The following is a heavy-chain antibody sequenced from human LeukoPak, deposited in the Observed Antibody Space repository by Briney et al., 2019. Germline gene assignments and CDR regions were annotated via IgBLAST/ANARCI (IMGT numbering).Heavy chain of an antibody. D-gene: IGHD6-19*01. CDR2: INHSGST. Sequence: SGTLSLTCAVYGGSFSGYYWSWIRQPPGKGLEWIGEINHSGSTNYNPSLKSRVTISVDTSKNQFSLKLSSVTAADTAVYYCARGTGYSSGWYGVDYFDYWGQGTLVTVSS. CDR3: ARGTGYSSGWYGVDYFDY. V-gene: IGHV4-34*01. CDR1: GGSFSGYY. J-gene: IGHJ4*02.